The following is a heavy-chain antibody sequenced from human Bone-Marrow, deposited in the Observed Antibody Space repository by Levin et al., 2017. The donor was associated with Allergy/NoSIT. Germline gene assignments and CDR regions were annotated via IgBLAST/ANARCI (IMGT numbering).Heavy chain of an antibody. D-gene: IGHD3-22*01. V-gene: IGHV7-4-1*02. CDR1: GGSISNSY. J-gene: IGHJ4*02. CDR3: ARDDSDSSGYYLGNY. Sequence: GGSLRLSCSVSGGSISNSYWSWIRQAPGQGLEWMGWIVTNTGRPTYAQGFTGRFVFSLDTSVSTAYLQISTLKAEDTAVYYCARDDSDSSGYYLGNYWGQGTLVTVSS. CDR2: IVTNTGRP.